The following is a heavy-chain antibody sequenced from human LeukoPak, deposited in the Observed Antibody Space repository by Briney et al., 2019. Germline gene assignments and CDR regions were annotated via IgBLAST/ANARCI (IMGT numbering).Heavy chain of an antibody. CDR2: IYYSETT. V-gene: IGHV4-59*13. CDR1: GGSITRNY. D-gene: IGHD6-19*01. CDR3: ARQTAGSDAFDI. J-gene: IGHJ3*02. Sequence: SETLSLTCTVSGGSITRNYWNWIRQPPGKGLEWIGNIYYSETTNYNPSLKSRVSISVDTSKNLLSLKLSSVTAADTAVYYCARQTAGSDAFDIWGQGTMVTVSS.